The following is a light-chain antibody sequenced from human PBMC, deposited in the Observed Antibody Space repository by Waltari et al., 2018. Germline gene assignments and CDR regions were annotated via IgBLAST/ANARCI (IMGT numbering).Light chain of an antibody. Sequence: EIVLTQSPATLSFSPGEKATLSCRASQYVSNYLGWYQQKLGQPPSLLIFDASNRATGMPARLSGSGSGTDFTLTIDSLEPEDCAVYYCQQRSRWPLTFGGGTKVEIK. J-gene: IGKJ4*01. V-gene: IGKV3-11*01. CDR2: DAS. CDR3: QQRSRWPLT. CDR1: QYVSNY.